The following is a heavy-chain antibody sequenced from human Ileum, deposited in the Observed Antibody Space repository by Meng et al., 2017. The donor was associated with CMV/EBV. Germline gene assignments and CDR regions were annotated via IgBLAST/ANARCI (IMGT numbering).Heavy chain of an antibody. J-gene: IGHJ4*02. D-gene: IGHD3-22*01. V-gene: IGHV4-34*01. CDR3: ARLKDYVGNGYYYFDS. Sequence: QVQLPHGGAGLLIPSEILSPSFASFVCSFSGYSWTWLRLIPGKGLGWIGEFTRRGDINYNPSLRSRLIISLDTSKNQFSLMLSSVTAADTAVYYCARLKDYVGNGYYYFDSWGPGTLVTVSS. CDR1: VCSFSGYS. CDR2: FTRRGDI.